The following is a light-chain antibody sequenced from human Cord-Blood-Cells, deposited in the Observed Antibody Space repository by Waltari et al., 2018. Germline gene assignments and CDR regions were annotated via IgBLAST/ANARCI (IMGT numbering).Light chain of an antibody. CDR2: WAF. CDR1: QSVLYSSNNKNY. V-gene: IGKV4-1*01. J-gene: IGKJ1*01. Sequence: DIVMTQSPDSLAVSLGERATINCKSSQSVLYSSNNKNYLAWYQQKPGQPPNLLIYWAFTRESGVPDRFSGSGSGTDFTLTISSLQAEDVAVYYCQQYYSTPRTFGQGTKVEIK. CDR3: QQYYSTPRT.